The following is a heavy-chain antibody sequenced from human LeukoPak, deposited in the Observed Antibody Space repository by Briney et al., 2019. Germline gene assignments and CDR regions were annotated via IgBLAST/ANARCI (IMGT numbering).Heavy chain of an antibody. CDR1: GGSISSSSYY. CDR2: IYYSGST. D-gene: IGHD3-3*01. J-gene: IGHJ5*02. V-gene: IGHV4-39*01. Sequence: SETLSLTCTVSGGSISSSSYYWGWIRQPPGKGLEWIGSIYYSGSTYYNPSLKSRVTISVDTSKNQFSLKLGSVTAADTAVYYCARGDWSGYVSPYNWFDPWGQGTLVTVSS. CDR3: ARGDWSGYVSPYNWFDP.